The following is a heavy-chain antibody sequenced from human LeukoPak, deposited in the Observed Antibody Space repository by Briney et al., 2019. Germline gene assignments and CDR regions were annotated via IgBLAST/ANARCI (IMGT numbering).Heavy chain of an antibody. J-gene: IGHJ4*02. CDR3: ARAALVGATYFFDH. CDR1: GYTSTSYF. CDR2: INPSGGST. V-gene: IGHV1-46*01. Sequence: VASVTVSCKPSGYTSTSYFMHWVRQAPGQGLEWMGIINPSGGSTNYAQNFQGRVTMTRDTSTSIVYMELSNLRSEDTAVYYCARAALVGATYFFDHWGRGTLVTVSS. D-gene: IGHD1-26*01.